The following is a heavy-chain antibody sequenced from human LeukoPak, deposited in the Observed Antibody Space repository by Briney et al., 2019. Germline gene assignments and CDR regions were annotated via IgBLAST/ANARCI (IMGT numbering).Heavy chain of an antibody. V-gene: IGHV3-11*04. CDR2: ISSSGSTI. Sequence: GGSLRLSCAASGFTFSDYYMSWIRQAPGKGLDWVSHISSSGSTIYYADSMKGRFTISRDNAKNSLYLQMNSLRAEDTAVYYCARDAGSYGDYVVDYWGQGTLVTVSS. CDR3: ARDAGSYGDYVVDY. CDR1: GFTFSDYY. J-gene: IGHJ4*02. D-gene: IGHD4-17*01.